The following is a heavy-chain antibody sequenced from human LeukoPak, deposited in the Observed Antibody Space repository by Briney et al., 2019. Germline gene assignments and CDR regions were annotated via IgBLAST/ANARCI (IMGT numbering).Heavy chain of an antibody. CDR2: INHSGST. J-gene: IGHJ4*02. CDR3: ARGRSIAARPVDY. D-gene: IGHD6-6*01. CDR1: GGSFSGYY. Sequence: PSETLSLTCAVYGGSFSGYYWSWIRQPPGKGLEGFGEINHSGSTNYNPSLKSRVTISVDTSKNQFSLKLSSVTAADTAVYYCARGRSIAARPVDYWGQGTLVTVSS. V-gene: IGHV4-34*01.